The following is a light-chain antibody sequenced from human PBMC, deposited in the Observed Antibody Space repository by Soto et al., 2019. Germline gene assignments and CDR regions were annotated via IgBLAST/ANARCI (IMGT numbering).Light chain of an antibody. CDR2: EVK. CDR1: SSDVGHYDC. Sequence: QSALTQPASVSGSPGQSITISCTGTSSDVGHYDCVSWYQQPPGKAPKLMIYEVKNRPSGVPNRFSGSKSGNTASLTISGLHPADEAAYYCSTSCTNNSASLFGGGTQLTVL. J-gene: IGLJ3*02. V-gene: IGLV2-14*01. CDR3: STSCTNNSASL.